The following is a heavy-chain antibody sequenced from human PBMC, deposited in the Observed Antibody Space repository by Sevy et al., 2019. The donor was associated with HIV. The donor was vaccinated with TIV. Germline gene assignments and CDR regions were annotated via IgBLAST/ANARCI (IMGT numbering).Heavy chain of an antibody. V-gene: IGHV5-51*01. CDR3: AREKSYYYDSSGYYPSPANY. CDR1: GYSFTSYW. CDR2: IYPGDSDT. D-gene: IGHD3-22*01. J-gene: IGHJ4*02. Sequence: RHGESLKISCKGSGYSFTSYWIGWVRQMPGKGLEWMGIIYPGDSDTRYSPSFQGQVTISADKSISTAYLQWSSLKASDTAMYYCAREKSYYYDSSGYYPSPANYWGQGTLVTISS.